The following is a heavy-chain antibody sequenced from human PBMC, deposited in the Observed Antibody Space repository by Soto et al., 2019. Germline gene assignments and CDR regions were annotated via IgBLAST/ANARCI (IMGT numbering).Heavy chain of an antibody. Sequence: ASVKVSCKASGYTFTIYPVHWVLQAPGQRLEWMGWINTGNGYTKYSQKFQGRVSITRDTSASTTYMQLTSLRSDDTALYYCARDRGGYCSGGSCSEAWFDPWGQGTLVTVSS. CDR2: INTGNGYT. CDR3: ARDRGGYCSGGSCSEAWFDP. V-gene: IGHV1-3*04. D-gene: IGHD2-15*01. CDR1: GYTFTIYP. J-gene: IGHJ5*02.